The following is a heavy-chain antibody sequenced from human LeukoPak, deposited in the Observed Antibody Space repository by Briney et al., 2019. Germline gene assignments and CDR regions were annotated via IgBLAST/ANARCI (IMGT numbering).Heavy chain of an antibody. D-gene: IGHD3-10*01. CDR3: ARNYGSGSYVDY. J-gene: IGHJ4*02. CDR1: GYTFTGYY. V-gene: IGHV1-2*02. CDR2: INPNGGGT. Sequence: ASVKVSCKASGYTFTGYYMHWVRQAPGQGLEWMGWINPNGGGTNYAQKFQGRVTMTRDTSISTAYMELSRLRSDDTAVYYCARNYGSGSYVDYWGQGTLVTVSS.